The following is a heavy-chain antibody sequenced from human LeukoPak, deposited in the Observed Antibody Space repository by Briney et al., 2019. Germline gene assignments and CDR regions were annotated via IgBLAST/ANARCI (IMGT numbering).Heavy chain of an antibody. CDR2: INPSGGGT. Sequence: ASVKVSCKASGYTFTGYYMHWVRQAPGQGLEWMGIINPSGGGTSYAQKFQGRVTMTRDTSTSTVYMELSSLRSEDTAVYYCARAYGSGSYTLLFFDYWGQGTLVTVSS. D-gene: IGHD3-10*01. V-gene: IGHV1-46*01. CDR1: GYTFTGYY. J-gene: IGHJ4*02. CDR3: ARAYGSGSYTLLFFDY.